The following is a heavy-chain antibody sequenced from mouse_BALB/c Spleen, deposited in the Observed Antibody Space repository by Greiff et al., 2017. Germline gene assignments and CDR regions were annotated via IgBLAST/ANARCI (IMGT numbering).Heavy chain of an antibody. CDR3: ARSAHDYDEEYYAMDY. J-gene: IGHJ4*01. D-gene: IGHD2-4*01. CDR1: GYTFTSYW. V-gene: IGHV1S41*01. Sequence: DLVKPGASVKLSCKASGYTFTSYWINWIKQRPGQGLEWIGRIAPGSGSTYYNEMFKGKATLTVDTSSSTAYIQLSSLSSEDSAVYFCARSAHDYDEEYYAMDYGGQGTSVTVSA. CDR2: IAPGSGST.